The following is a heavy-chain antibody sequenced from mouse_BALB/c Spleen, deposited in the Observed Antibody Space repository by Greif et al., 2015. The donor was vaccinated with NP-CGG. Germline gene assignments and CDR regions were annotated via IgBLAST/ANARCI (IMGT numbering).Heavy chain of an antibody. Sequence: QVQLQQSGPELVRPGVSVKISCKGSGYTFTDYAMHWVKQSHAKSLEWIGVISTYYGNTNYNQKFKGKATMTVDKSSSTAYIELTRVTSEDSAIYYCARGYYGLYYFDYWGPGTSLSVSS. V-gene: IGHV1-67*01. D-gene: IGHD1-1*01. CDR2: ISTYYGNT. J-gene: IGHJ2*02. CDR1: GYTFTDYA. CDR3: ARGYYGLYYFDY.